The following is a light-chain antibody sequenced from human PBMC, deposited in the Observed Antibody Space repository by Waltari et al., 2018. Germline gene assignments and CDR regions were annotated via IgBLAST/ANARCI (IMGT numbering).Light chain of an antibody. CDR2: EDN. CDR1: SGSLASNH. J-gene: IGLJ2*01. V-gene: IGLV6-57*03. Sequence: NFMLTQPHSVSESPGKTVTISCTRSSGSLASNHAQRYQQRPGSAPTTVIYEDNQRPSGVPDRFSGSIDSSSNSASLTISGLKTEDEADYYCQSYDSSNHVVFGGGTKLTVL. CDR3: QSYDSSNHVV.